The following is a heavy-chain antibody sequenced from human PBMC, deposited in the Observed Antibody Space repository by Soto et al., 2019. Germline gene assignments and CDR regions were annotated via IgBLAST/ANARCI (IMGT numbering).Heavy chain of an antibody. Sequence: SETLSLPSFVSGYSISSGYYGGWIRQPPGKGLEWIGSIYHSGTTYYNPSLKSRVTISLDTSRNQFSLKLTSVTAADTAVYYCARSLLTSSWYAGSWGQGTLVTVSS. J-gene: IGHJ5*02. D-gene: IGHD6-13*01. V-gene: IGHV4-38-2*01. CDR1: GYSISSGYY. CDR2: IYHSGTT. CDR3: ARSLLTSSWYAGS.